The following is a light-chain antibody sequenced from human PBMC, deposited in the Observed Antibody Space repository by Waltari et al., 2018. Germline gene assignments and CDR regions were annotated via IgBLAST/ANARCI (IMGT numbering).Light chain of an antibody. J-gene: IGKJ2*01. CDR1: QSVGPF. CDR2: KTS. Sequence: DIKMTQSPSSLSASIGDTVTITCRASQSVGPFLNWYQQKPGEAPNLLIYKTSHLQGWGSSMFSGSGSGTEFTLTIDNLQPEDFATYYCQQSDGIPFTFGPGT. CDR3: QQSDGIPFT. V-gene: IGKV1-39*01.